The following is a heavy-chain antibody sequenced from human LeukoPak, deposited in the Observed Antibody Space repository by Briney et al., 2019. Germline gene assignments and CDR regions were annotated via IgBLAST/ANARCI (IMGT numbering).Heavy chain of an antibody. V-gene: IGHV4-59*12. J-gene: IGHJ3*02. CDR1: DGSITGYY. D-gene: IGHD7-27*01. CDR2: IYYSGST. CDR3: ARGQTLGDAFDI. Sequence: SETLSLTCSVSDGSITGYYWSWIRQPPGKGLEWIGYIYYSGSTNYNPSLKSRVTISVDTSKNQFSLKLSSVTAADTAVYYCARGQTLGDAFDIWGQGTMVTVSS.